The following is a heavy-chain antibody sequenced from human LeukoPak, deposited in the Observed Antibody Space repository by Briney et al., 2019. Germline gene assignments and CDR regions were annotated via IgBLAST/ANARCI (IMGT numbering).Heavy chain of an antibody. Sequence: PSGTLSLTCTVSGDSINSLDLWSWVRQPPGKGLEWIGEMYLSGTTHSNPSVKSRITISIDKSKNQFFLNLSSVTAADTAVYYCTRDRGSWTVDWWGQGTLVTVSS. CDR2: MYLSGTT. J-gene: IGHJ4*02. V-gene: IGHV4-4*02. D-gene: IGHD1-26*01. CDR3: TRDRGSWTVDW. CDR1: GDSINSLDL.